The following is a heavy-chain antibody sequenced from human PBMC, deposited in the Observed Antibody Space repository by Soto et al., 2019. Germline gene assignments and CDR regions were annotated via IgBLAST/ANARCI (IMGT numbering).Heavy chain of an antibody. V-gene: IGHV1-69*13. Sequence: SVEVSCKASGGAFSSYAISWVREAPGQGLEWMGGIIPIFGTANYAQKFQGRVTITADESTSTAYMELSSLRSEDTAVYYCASQLVVVAATNYYYGMDVWGQGTTVSVSS. D-gene: IGHD2-15*01. CDR1: GGAFSSYA. J-gene: IGHJ6*02. CDR2: IIPIFGTA. CDR3: ASQLVVVAATNYYYGMDV.